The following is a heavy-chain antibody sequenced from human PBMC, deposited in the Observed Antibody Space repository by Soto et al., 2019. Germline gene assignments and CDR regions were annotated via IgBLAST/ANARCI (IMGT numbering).Heavy chain of an antibody. V-gene: IGHV3-53*01. CDR3: VKSRGGANYDFFD. CDR1: GFTFSTNY. CDR2: IYRGGST. Sequence: GGSLRLSCAASGFTFSTNYMSWVRQAPGKGLEWVSLIYRGGSTYYADSVKGRFTISRDNSKNTLYLQMNSLGAEDTAVYYCVKSRGGANYDFFDWGQGTQVTVSS. D-gene: IGHD3-3*01. J-gene: IGHJ4*02.